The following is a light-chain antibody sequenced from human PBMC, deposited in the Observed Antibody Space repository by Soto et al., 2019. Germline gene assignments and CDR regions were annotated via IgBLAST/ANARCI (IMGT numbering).Light chain of an antibody. Sequence: DIQMTQSPSSLSASVGDRVTITCQASQDINNYLNWYQQKPGKAPQLLIYDASNLETWVPSRFNGSGSGTHLTFTISSLQPAEFETYFCQQYDNLIHTFGGGTKVEIK. V-gene: IGKV1-33*01. CDR2: DAS. J-gene: IGKJ4*01. CDR3: QQYDNLIHT. CDR1: QDINNY.